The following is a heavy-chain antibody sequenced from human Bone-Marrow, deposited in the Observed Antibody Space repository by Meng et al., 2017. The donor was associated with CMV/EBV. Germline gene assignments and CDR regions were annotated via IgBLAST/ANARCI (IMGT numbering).Heavy chain of an antibody. D-gene: IGHD3-3*01. V-gene: IGHV3-7*01. CDR1: GFTFSSYW. J-gene: IGHJ4*02. CDR3: ARDSGRRYDFWSSPDNPRSDY. Sequence: GGSLRLSCAASGFTFSSYWMSWVRQAPGKGLEWVANIKQDGSEKYYVDSVKGRFTISRDNAKNSLYLQMNSLRAEDTAVYYCARDSGRRYDFWSSPDNPRSDYWGQGTLVTASS. CDR2: IKQDGSEK.